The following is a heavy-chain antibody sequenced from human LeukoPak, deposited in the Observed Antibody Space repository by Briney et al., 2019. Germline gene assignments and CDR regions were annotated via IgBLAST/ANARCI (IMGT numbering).Heavy chain of an antibody. J-gene: IGHJ4*02. CDR1: GFTFSSYE. D-gene: IGHD3-10*01. CDR2: ISSSGSTI. CDR3: ARDLYYGSASPRLDY. V-gene: IGHV3-48*03. Sequence: GRSLRLSCAASGFTFSSYEMNWVRQAPRKGLEWVSYISSSGSTIYYADSVEGRFTISRDNAENSLYLQMNSLRVEDTAIYYCARDLYYGSASPRLDYWGQGTLVTVSS.